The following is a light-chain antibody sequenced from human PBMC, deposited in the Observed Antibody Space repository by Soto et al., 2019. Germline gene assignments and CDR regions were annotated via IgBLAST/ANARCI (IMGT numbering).Light chain of an antibody. CDR1: SSNIGNYY. J-gene: IGLJ1*01. CDR3: AAWDDSMSVL. Sequence: QSALTQPPSASGTPGPRVTISRSGSSSNIGNYYVHWYQQLPDAAPKLLIYRNNQRPTADPDRFSGSKSGTSASLAISGLRSKDEADYYCAAWDDSMSVLFGTGTKVTVL. V-gene: IGLV1-47*01. CDR2: RNN.